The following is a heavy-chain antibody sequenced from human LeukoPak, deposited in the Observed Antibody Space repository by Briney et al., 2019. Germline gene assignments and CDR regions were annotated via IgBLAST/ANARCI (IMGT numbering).Heavy chain of an antibody. D-gene: IGHD3-22*01. CDR3: ARSPPGWYYDNSGQYYFDT. CDR2: ISFTGNT. Sequence: SETLSLTCTVSGGSISGYYWSWIRQSPGKRLEWIAYISFTGNTNYNPSLKSRVTISLDTSKTHFSLTLSTLTAADTAVYYCARSPPGWYYDNSGQYYFDTWGQGALVTVSS. V-gene: IGHV4-59*08. CDR1: GGSISGYY. J-gene: IGHJ4*02.